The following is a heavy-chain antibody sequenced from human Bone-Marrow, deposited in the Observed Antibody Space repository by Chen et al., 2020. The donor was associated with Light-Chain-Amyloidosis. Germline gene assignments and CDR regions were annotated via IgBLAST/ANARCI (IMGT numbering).Heavy chain of an antibody. CDR1: GYPFNTYW. CDR2: IYAGDSDA. J-gene: IGHJ4*02. V-gene: IGHV5-51*01. CDR3: ARRRGYCSGGSCFAFDF. Sequence: EVQLVQSGAEMKTPGESLKISCKGSGYPFNTYWIGWVRQMPGKGLEWMGVIYAGDSDARYSPSFHGQVVMSVDKSVNTAYLEWTSLKASDTATYYCARRRGYCSGGSCFAFDFWGQGTPVTVSS. D-gene: IGHD2-15*01.